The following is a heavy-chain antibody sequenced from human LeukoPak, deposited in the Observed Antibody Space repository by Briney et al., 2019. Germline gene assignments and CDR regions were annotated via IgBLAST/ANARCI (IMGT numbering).Heavy chain of an antibody. V-gene: IGHV4-59*11. CDR3: ARGLPWFDP. Sequence: SSETLSLTCTVSGGSISSHYWSWIRQPPGKGLEWIGYIYYSGSTNYNPSLKSRVTISVDTSKNQFSLKLSSVTAADTAVYYCARGLPWFDPWGQGTLVTVSS. J-gene: IGHJ5*02. CDR1: GGSISSHY. CDR2: IYYSGST.